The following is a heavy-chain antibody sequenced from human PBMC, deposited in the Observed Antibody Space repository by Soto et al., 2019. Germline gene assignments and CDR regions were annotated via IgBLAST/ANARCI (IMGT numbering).Heavy chain of an antibody. D-gene: IGHD1-26*01. CDR2: IAYDGSNK. V-gene: IGHV3-30-3*01. CDR3: ARGAGAYGGNFSPAFDY. CDR1: GFTFSHYA. J-gene: IGHJ4*02. Sequence: QVQLVESGGGVVQPGRSLRLSCEASGFTFSHYAMHWVRQPPGKGLEWVAIIAYDGSNKYYADSGKGRFTISRDNSKDTLYLQMDSLRAEDTAVYYCARGAGAYGGNFSPAFDYLGQGTLVTVSS.